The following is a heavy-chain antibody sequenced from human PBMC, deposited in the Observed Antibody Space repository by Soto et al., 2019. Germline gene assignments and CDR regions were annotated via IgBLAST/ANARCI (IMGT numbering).Heavy chain of an antibody. CDR3: ARDLGGDGHLLTKSNY. CDR1: GFRFIGFA. CDR2: ISFDGIEK. J-gene: IGHJ4*02. Sequence: QVPLVESGGGVVQPGASLRLSCAASGFRFIGFAMHWFRQPPGKGLEWVAVISFDGIEKFYVDSVKGRFSLSRADFRSTVFLQMDSLRPEDTGVYYCARDLGGDGHLLTKSNYWGQGTLVNVS. D-gene: IGHD2-21*02. V-gene: IGHV3-30*04.